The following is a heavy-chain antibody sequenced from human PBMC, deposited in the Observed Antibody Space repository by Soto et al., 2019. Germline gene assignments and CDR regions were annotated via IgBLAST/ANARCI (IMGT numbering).Heavy chain of an antibody. D-gene: IGHD2-2*01. J-gene: IGHJ4*01. CDR3: AKDIEPPALFFDY. CDR2: ISISGSSI. CDR1: GFTFRDYY. V-gene: IGHV3-11*01. Sequence: NPGGSLRLSCAASGFTFRDYYMSWIRQAPGKGLEWISYISISGSSIYYADSVKGRFTISRDDAKNSLYLQMNSLRAEDTAGYYCAKDIEPPALFFDYSGQGTLVTSPQ.